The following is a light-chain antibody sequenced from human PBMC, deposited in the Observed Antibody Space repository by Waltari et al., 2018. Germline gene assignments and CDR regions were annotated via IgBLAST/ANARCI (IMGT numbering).Light chain of an antibody. CDR2: EVI. Sequence: QSALTQPASVSGTPGQSITLSCTGTTSDVGNYDLVSWYQPHPGKAPKLLICEVIKRPSGVSSRFSGSKSGSTASLIISGLQPDDEADYYCCSYAGRGTYVFGSGTKVTVL. J-gene: IGLJ1*01. V-gene: IGLV2-23*02. CDR3: CSYAGRGTYV. CDR1: TSDVGNYDL.